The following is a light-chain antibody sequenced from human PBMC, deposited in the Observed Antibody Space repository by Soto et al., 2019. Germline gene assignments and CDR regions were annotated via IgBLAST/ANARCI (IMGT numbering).Light chain of an antibody. CDR2: DAS. J-gene: IGKJ1*01. CDR1: QRISSW. CDR3: QQYNSYSWT. V-gene: IGKV1-5*01. Sequence: DIQMTQSPSTLSASVGDRVTITCRASQRISSWLAWYQQKPRKAHKLLIYDASSLESGVPSRFSGSGSGTEFTLTISCLQPDDFATYYCQQYNSYSWTFGQGTKVEIK.